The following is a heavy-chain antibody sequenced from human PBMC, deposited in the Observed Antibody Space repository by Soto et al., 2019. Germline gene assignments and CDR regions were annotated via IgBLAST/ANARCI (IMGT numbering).Heavy chain of an antibody. CDR3: ASPRGGYCSSTSCFSDAFDI. D-gene: IGHD2-2*03. J-gene: IGHJ3*02. CDR1: GYTFTSYG. V-gene: IGHV1-18*01. Sequence: QVQLVQSGAEVKKPGASVKVSCKASGYTFTSYGISWVRQAPGQGLEWMGWISAYNGNTNYAQKLQGRVTMTTDTSTSTAYMELRSLRSDDTAAYYCASPRGGYCSSTSCFSDAFDIWGLGTMVTVSS. CDR2: ISAYNGNT.